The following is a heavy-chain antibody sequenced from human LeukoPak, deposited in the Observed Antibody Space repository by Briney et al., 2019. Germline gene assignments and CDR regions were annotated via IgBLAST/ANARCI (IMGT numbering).Heavy chain of an antibody. CDR2: IYYTGNS. Sequence: PSETLSLTCTVSGDSINSTTYYWGWIRQPPGKGLEWIGNIYYTGNSYYNPSLKSRATISIDTSKNQFSLKLSSVTAADTAVYYCARVDWEPRPRVIPPKIEPYSDFWGQGTLVTVSS. V-gene: IGHV4-39*07. CDR1: GDSINSTTYY. J-gene: IGHJ4*02. D-gene: IGHD1-14*01. CDR3: ARVDWEPRPRVIPPKIEPYSDF.